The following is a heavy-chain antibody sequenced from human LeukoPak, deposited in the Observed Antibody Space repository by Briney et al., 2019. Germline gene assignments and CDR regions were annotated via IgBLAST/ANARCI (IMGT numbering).Heavy chain of an antibody. V-gene: IGHV1-2*02. Sequence: ASVKVSCKPSGYTFTGYYIHWVRQAPGQGLEWMGWINPNSGGTKYAQKVQGRVTMTTDTSTSTAYMELRSLRSDDTAVYYCARDTPYQPLHNDYWGQGTLVTVSS. CDR1: GYTFTGYY. D-gene: IGHD2-2*01. CDR2: INPNSGGT. J-gene: IGHJ4*02. CDR3: ARDTPYQPLHNDY.